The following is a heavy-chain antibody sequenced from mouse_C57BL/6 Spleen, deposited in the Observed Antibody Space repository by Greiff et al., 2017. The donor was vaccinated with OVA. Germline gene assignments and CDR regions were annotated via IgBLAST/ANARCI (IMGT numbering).Heavy chain of an antibody. CDR2: INPSNGGT. CDR3: ASVVATGDYAMDY. CDR1: GYTFTSYW. J-gene: IGHJ4*01. V-gene: IGHV1-53*01. D-gene: IGHD1-1*01. Sequence: QVHVKQPGPELVKPGASVKLSCKASGYTFTSYWMHWVKQRPGQGLEWIGNINPSNGGTNYNEKFKSKATLTVDKSSSTAYMQLSSLTSEDSAVYYCASVVATGDYAMDYWGQGTSVTVSS.